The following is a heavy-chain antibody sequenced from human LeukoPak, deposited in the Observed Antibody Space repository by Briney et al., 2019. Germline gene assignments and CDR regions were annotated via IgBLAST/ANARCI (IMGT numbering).Heavy chain of an antibody. CDR1: GGSISSYY. Sequence: SETLSLTFTVSGGSISSYYWSWIRQPPGKGLEWIGYIYYSGSTNYNPSLKSRVTISVDTSKNQFSLKLSSVTAADTAVYYCARVNYDSSGLGAFNIWGQGTMVTVSS. CDR2: IYYSGST. J-gene: IGHJ3*02. D-gene: IGHD3-22*01. CDR3: ARVNYDSSGLGAFNI. V-gene: IGHV4-59*01.